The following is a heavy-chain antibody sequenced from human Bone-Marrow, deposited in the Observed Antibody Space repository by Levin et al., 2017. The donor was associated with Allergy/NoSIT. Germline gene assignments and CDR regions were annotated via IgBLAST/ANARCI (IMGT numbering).Heavy chain of an antibody. Sequence: SQTLSLTCTVSGDSLSSGDYYWSWLRQTPGKGLECIGYISDTGSTYYNPSLKSRLTISVDTSRNQFSLKLSSVTAADTAIYYCARELKENNFDTSGYYIDHWGQGVLVTVS. V-gene: IGHV4-30-4*01. D-gene: IGHD3-22*01. CDR2: ISDTGST. J-gene: IGHJ4*02. CDR3: ARELKENNFDTSGYYIDH. CDR1: GDSLSSGDYY.